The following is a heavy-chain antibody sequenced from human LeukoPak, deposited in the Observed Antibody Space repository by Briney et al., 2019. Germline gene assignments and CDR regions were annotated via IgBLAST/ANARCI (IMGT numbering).Heavy chain of an antibody. CDR3: ARARIAAADGAFDI. V-gene: IGHV4-34*01. J-gene: IGHJ3*02. CDR1: GGSFSGYY. D-gene: IGHD6-13*01. Sequence: PSETLSLTCAVYGGSFSGYYWSWIRQPPGKGLEWIGEINHSGSTNYNPSLKSRVTISVDTSKNQFSLKLSSVTAADTAVYYCARARIAAADGAFDIWGQGTMVTVSS. CDR2: INHSGST.